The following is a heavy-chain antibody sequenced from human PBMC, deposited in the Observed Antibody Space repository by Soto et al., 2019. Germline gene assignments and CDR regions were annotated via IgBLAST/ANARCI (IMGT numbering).Heavy chain of an antibody. CDR2: IFYTGTT. Sequence: SETLSLTCTISGGSLSAYYCSWIRQPPGKGLEYIGYIFYTGTTNYNSSLQSRVTFSVDTSKNQVSLLLNSVTTADTAIYYCAISGHTFGGAVWGQWVLVTVS. CDR1: GGSLSAYY. D-gene: IGHD3-16*01. V-gene: IGHV4-59*01. CDR3: AISGHTFGGAV. J-gene: IGHJ1*01.